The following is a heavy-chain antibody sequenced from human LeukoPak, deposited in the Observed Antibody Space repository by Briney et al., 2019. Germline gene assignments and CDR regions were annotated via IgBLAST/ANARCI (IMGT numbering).Heavy chain of an antibody. CDR1: GGSISSGSYY. CDR2: IYISGST. CDR3: ARGPLYSSSWYSPNYYYYYMDV. Sequence: SETLSLTCTVSGGSISSGSYYWSWIRQPAGKGLGWIGRIYISGSTNYNPSLKSRVTISVDTSKNQFSLKLSSVTAADTAVYYCARGPLYSSSWYSPNYYYYYMDVWGKGTTVTVSS. V-gene: IGHV4-61*02. J-gene: IGHJ6*03. D-gene: IGHD6-13*01.